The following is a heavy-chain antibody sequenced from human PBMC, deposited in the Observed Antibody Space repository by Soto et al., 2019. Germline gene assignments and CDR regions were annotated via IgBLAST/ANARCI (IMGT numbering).Heavy chain of an antibody. CDR3: AKSLRPSALTTYYFVY. Sequence: EEQLLESGGGLVQPGGSLRLSCAASGLTFSRYAMSWVRQAPGKAMEWVSIINPSGAITYYGDSVKGRFTISRDNSKNTLSLQMNSLRAEDTAVYYCAKSLRPSALTTYYFVYRCQGALVTFSS. CDR1: GLTFSRYA. CDR2: INPSGAIT. D-gene: IGHD4-17*01. J-gene: IGHJ4*02. V-gene: IGHV3-23*01.